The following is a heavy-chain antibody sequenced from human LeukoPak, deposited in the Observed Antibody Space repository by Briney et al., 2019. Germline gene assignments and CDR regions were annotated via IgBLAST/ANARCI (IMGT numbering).Heavy chain of an antibody. CDR1: GFTFTSYA. D-gene: IGHD3-3*01. V-gene: IGHV3-23*01. Sequence: GGSLRLSCVASGFTFTSYAMTWVRQAPGKGLEWVSSISGSGGKTYYADSVKGRFTISRDNSRNTLYLQMNSLRAEDTAVYYCATPKALRFLEWLPTPDYWGQGTLVTVSS. J-gene: IGHJ4*02. CDR3: ATPKALRFLEWLPTPDY. CDR2: ISGSGGKT.